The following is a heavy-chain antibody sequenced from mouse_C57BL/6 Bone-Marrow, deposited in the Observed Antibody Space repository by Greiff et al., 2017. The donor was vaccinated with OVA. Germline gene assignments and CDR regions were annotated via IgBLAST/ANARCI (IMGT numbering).Heavy chain of an antibody. D-gene: IGHD2-1*01. CDR3: ARSLYYGNYLFAY. CDR2: IYPGSGNT. J-gene: IGHJ3*01. CDR1: GYTFTDYY. Sequence: QVQLQQSGAELVRPGASVKLSCKASGYTFTDYYINWVKQRPGQGLEWIARIYPGSGNTYYNEKFKGKATLTAEKSSSTAYMQLCSLTSEDSAVYFCARSLYYGNYLFAYWGQGTLVTVSA. V-gene: IGHV1-76*01.